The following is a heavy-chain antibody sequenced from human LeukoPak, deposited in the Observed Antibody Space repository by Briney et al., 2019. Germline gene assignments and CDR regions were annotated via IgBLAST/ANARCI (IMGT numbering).Heavy chain of an antibody. Sequence: GGSLRLSCAASGFTFSNAWMSWVRQAPGKGLEWVGRIKSKTDGGTTDYAAPVKGRFTISRDDSKNTLYLQMNSLKTEDTAVYYCTTKWELLYAFDIWGQGTMVTVSS. CDR1: GFTFSNAW. J-gene: IGHJ3*02. CDR3: TTKWELLYAFDI. V-gene: IGHV3-15*01. D-gene: IGHD1-26*01. CDR2: IKSKTDGGTT.